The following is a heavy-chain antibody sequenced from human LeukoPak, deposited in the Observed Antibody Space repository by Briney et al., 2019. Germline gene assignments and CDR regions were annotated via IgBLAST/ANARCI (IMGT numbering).Heavy chain of an antibody. V-gene: IGHV1-69*05. CDR1: GGTFSSYA. D-gene: IGHD3-10*01. J-gene: IGHJ5*02. Sequence: SVKLCCTSSGGTFSSYAISWVRQAPGQGLEWMGGIIPIFGTANYAQKIQGRGTITTDESTSTAYTELSSLRSEDTAVYYGAREGSPDGFDPWGQGTLVTVSS. CDR3: AREGSPDGFDP. CDR2: IIPIFGTA.